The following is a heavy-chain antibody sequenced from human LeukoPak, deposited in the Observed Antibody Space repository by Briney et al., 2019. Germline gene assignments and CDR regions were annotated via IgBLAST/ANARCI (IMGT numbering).Heavy chain of an antibody. CDR1: GFTFSNYW. CDR3: AKGRSGIAAAGLNY. J-gene: IGHJ4*02. V-gene: IGHV3-7*03. CDR2: IKFDGSDK. Sequence: GGSLRLSCAASGFTFSNYWMSWVRQAPGKGLEWVANIKFDGSDKFYVGSVKGRFTISRDNSKNTLYLQMNSLRAEDTAVYYCAKGRSGIAAAGLNYWGQGTLVTVSS. D-gene: IGHD6-13*01.